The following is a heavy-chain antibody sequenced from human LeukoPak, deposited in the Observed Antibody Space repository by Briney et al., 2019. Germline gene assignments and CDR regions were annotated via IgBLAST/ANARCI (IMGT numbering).Heavy chain of an antibody. J-gene: IGHJ4*02. CDR2: ISSDGSNK. CDR1: GFTFSSYG. CDR3: AKGHYDFWSGHFDF. Sequence: PGRSLRLSCAASGFTFSSYGMYWVRQAPGKGLEWLAVISSDGSNKYYADSVKGRFTISRDNSKNTLDLQMNSLRTEGTAVYYCAKGHYDFWSGHFDFWGQGTLVTVSS. V-gene: IGHV3-30*18. D-gene: IGHD3-3*01.